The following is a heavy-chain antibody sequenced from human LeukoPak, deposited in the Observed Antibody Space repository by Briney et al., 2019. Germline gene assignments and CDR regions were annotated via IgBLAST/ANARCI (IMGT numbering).Heavy chain of an antibody. CDR3: ARGVGVLTTVGDY. D-gene: IGHD2-21*01. Sequence: GGSLRLSCAASGFTFSSYAMHWVRQAPGKGLEYVSAISSNGGSTYYANSVKGRFTISRDNSKNTLYLQMGSLRAEDMAVYYCARGVGVLTTVGDYWGQGTLVTASS. V-gene: IGHV3-64*01. CDR1: GFTFSSYA. J-gene: IGHJ4*02. CDR2: ISSNGGST.